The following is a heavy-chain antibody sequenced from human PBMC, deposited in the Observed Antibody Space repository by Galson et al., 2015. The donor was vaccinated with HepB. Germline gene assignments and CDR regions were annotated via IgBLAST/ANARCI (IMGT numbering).Heavy chain of an antibody. Sequence: ETLSLTCTVSGGSISSYYWSWIRQPAGKGLEWIGRIYTSGSTNYNPSLKSRVTMSVDTSKNQFSLKLSSVTAADTAVYYCARDSLNYDSSGYYDDWGQGTLVTVSS. D-gene: IGHD3-22*01. CDR2: IYTSGST. CDR3: ARDSLNYDSSGYYDD. J-gene: IGHJ4*02. CDR1: GGSISSYY. V-gene: IGHV4-4*07.